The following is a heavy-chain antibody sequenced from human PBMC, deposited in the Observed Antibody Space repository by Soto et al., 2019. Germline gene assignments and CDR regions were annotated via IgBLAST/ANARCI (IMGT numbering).Heavy chain of an antibody. CDR2: ISGSGGST. Sequence: GGSLRLSCAASGFTFSSYAMSWVRQAPGKGLEWVSAISGSGGSTYYADSVKGRFTISRDNSKNSLYLQMNSLRTEDTALYYCAKESNRSPRYFDWSYYFDYWGQGTLVTVSS. D-gene: IGHD3-9*01. V-gene: IGHV3-23*01. CDR3: AKESNRSPRYFDWSYYFDY. CDR1: GFTFSSYA. J-gene: IGHJ4*02.